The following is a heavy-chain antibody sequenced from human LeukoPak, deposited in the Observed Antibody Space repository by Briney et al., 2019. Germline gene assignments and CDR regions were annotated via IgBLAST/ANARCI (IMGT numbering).Heavy chain of an antibody. J-gene: IGHJ4*02. V-gene: IGHV3-74*01. Sequence: GGSLRLYCAASGFTLSTYWMHWVRQAPGKGLVSVSHINTDGSSTNYVDSVKGRFTISRDNAKNTLYLQMNSLRAEDTAVYYCARDYIAAAGTFDYWGQGTLVTVSS. CDR2: INTDGSST. CDR3: ARDYIAAAGTFDY. D-gene: IGHD6-13*01. CDR1: GFTLSTYW.